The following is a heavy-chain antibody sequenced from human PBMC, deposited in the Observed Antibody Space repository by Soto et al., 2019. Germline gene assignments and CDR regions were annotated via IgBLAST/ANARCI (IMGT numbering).Heavy chain of an antibody. Sequence: VQLVESGGGVVQPGRSLRLSCAASGFTFSSYGMHWVRQAPGKGLEWVAVISYDGSNKYYADSVKGRFTISRDNSKNTLYLQMNSLRAEDTAVYYCAKSGKNSGYDFSYWGQGTLVTVSS. D-gene: IGHD5-12*01. CDR3: AKSGKNSGYDFSY. CDR2: ISYDGSNK. V-gene: IGHV3-30*18. CDR1: GFTFSSYG. J-gene: IGHJ4*02.